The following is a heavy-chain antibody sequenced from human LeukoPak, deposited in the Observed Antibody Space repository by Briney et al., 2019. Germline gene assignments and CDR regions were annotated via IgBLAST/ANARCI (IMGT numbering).Heavy chain of an antibody. CDR2: INHSGST. CDR3: ARGGSRYYSSTSCYRFDY. V-gene: IGHV4-34*01. Sequence: SSETLSLTCAVYGGSFSGYYWSWIRQPPGKGLEWIGEINHSGSTNYNPSLKSRVTISVDTSKNQFSLKLSSVTAADTAVYYCARGGSRYYSSTSCYRFDYWGQGTLVTVSS. CDR1: GGSFSGYY. D-gene: IGHD2-2*01. J-gene: IGHJ4*02.